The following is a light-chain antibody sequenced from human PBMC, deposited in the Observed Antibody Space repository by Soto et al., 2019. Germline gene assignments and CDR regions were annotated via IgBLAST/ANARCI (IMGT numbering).Light chain of an antibody. Sequence: DIVMTQSPDSLAVSLGERATINCKSSQSVLYSSNNKNYLAWYRQKPGQPPKLLIYWASTRESGVPDRFSGSGSGTDFTLTISSLQAEDVAVYYCQQYHSTPQTFGQGTKVDIK. J-gene: IGKJ1*01. V-gene: IGKV4-1*01. CDR2: WAS. CDR3: QQYHSTPQT. CDR1: QSVLYSSNNKNY.